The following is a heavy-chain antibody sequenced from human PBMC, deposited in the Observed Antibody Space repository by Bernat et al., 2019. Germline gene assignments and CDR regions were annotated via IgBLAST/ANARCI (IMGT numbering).Heavy chain of an antibody. D-gene: IGHD2-8*01. CDR2: IYYSGRT. CDR1: GGSISSGDYY. CDR3: DFYCTKGVCYGDAFDI. Sequence: QVQLQESGPGLVKPSQTLSLTCTVSGGSISSGDYYWSWIRQPPGKGLEWLGYIYYSGRTYYNPSLKSRVTISVDTSKNQFSLKLSSVTAADTAVYYCDFYCTKGVCYGDAFDIWGQGTMVTVSS. J-gene: IGHJ3*02. V-gene: IGHV4-30-4*01.